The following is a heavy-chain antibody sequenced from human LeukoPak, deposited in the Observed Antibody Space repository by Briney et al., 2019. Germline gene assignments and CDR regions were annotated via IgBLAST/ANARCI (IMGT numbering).Heavy chain of an antibody. CDR1: GGSFSGYY. V-gene: IGHV4-34*01. D-gene: IGHD6-13*01. CDR2: INHSGST. Sequence: PSETLSLTCAVYGGSFSGYYWSWIRQPPGKGLEWIGEINHSGSTNYNPSLKSRVTISVDTSKNQFSLKLSSVTAADTAVYYCARGVAAADDYWGQGTLVTVSS. CDR3: ARGVAAADDY. J-gene: IGHJ4*02.